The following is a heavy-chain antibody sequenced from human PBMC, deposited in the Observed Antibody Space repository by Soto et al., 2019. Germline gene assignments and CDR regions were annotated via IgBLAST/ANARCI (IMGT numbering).Heavy chain of an antibody. V-gene: IGHV3-23*01. Sequence: PGGSLRLCCAASGFTFRIYAMRWVRQAPGKGREWVSTITGNGGTSYADFVRGRFTISRDNSKNTLYLQMNSLRAEDTAVYSCAQDAPGSGLLNDYWGDGTLVTVSS. D-gene: IGHD3-22*01. CDR2: ITGNGGT. J-gene: IGHJ4*01. CDR1: GFTFRIYA. CDR3: AQDAPGSGLLNDY.